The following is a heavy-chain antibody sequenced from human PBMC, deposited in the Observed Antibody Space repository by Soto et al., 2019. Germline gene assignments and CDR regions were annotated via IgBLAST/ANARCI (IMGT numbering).Heavy chain of an antibody. CDR3: VRGFGGVSLDYFDF. Sequence: PSETLSLTCSVSNGSINSAGHFWSWLRQHPGKGLEWLGYIYYTGSTYYNPALQRRAVFSIDTSKTRFSLKLTSVTAADTAVYYCVRGFGGVSLDYFDFWGQAPHVTVSS. J-gene: IGHJ4*02. CDR2: IYYTGST. D-gene: IGHD3-16*01. CDR1: NGSINSAGHF. V-gene: IGHV4-31*03.